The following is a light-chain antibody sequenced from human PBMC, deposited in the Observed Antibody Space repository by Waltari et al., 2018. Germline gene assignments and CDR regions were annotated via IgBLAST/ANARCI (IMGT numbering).Light chain of an antibody. Sequence: QTVVTQEPSFSVSPGGTVTLTCGLTSGSVSTTSYSSWYHHTPGQAPPTLICSTNTRSAGVPGRFAGSFLSNNAPLTSTRAQEDDDSDYYSALYMISGGWVFGGWTKLTVL. CDR3: ALYMISGGWV. V-gene: IGLV8-61*01. CDR2: STN. J-gene: IGLJ3*02. CDR1: SGSVSTTSY.